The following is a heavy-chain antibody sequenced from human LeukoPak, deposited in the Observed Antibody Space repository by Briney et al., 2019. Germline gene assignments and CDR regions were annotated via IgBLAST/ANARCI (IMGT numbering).Heavy chain of an antibody. CDR2: INHSGST. CDR3: ARGAGQQLVL. Sequence: SETLSLTCAVYGGSFSGYYWSWIRQPPGKGLEWIGEINHSGSTNYNPSLKSRVTILVDTSKNQFSLKMSSVTAADTAVYYCARGAGQQLVLWGQGTLVTVSS. D-gene: IGHD6-13*01. V-gene: IGHV4-34*01. J-gene: IGHJ4*02. CDR1: GGSFSGYY.